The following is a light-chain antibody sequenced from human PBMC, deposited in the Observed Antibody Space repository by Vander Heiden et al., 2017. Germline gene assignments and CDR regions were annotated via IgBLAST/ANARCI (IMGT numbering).Light chain of an antibody. CDR2: EVS. CDR3: NSYAVSNYLI. J-gene: IGLJ2*01. CDR1: SSDVGGYDY. V-gene: IGLV2-8*01. Sequence: SALTQPRSASGSPGQSVTISCTGTSSDVGGYDYVTWYQQHPGKAPKLMIYEVSKRPSGVPDRFSGSKSGNTASLTVSGLQAEDEADYYCNSYAVSNYLIFGGGTKLTVL.